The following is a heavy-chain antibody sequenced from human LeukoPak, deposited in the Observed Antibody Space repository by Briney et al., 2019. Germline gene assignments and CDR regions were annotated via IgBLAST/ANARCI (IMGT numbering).Heavy chain of an antibody. V-gene: IGHV5-10-1*01. CDR1: GYSFTSYW. CDR2: IDPSDSYT. J-gene: IGHJ4*02. Sequence: GESRKISCKGSGYSFTSYWISWVRQMPGKGLEWMGRIDPSDSYTNYSPSFQGHVAISADKSISTAYLQWSSLKASDTAMYYCARRGSGSYSDYWGQGTLVTVSS. D-gene: IGHD3-10*01. CDR3: ARRGSGSYSDY.